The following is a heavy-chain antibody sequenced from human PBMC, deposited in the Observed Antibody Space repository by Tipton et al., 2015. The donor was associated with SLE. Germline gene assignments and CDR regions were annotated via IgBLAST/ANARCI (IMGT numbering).Heavy chain of an antibody. Sequence: TLSLTCTVSGGSISSYYWSWIRQPPGKGLEWIGYIYTSGSTNYNPSRKSRVTISVDTSNNHFSLQLSSVTAADTAVYYCARDRGGGPTPDAFGIWGQGKMVTVSS. CDR2: IYTSGST. CDR3: ARDRGGGPTPDAFGI. J-gene: IGHJ3*02. CDR1: GGSISSYY. D-gene: IGHD3-10*01. V-gene: IGHV4-4*08.